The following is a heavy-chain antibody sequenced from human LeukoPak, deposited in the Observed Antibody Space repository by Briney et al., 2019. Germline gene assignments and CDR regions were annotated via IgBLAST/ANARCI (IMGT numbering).Heavy chain of an antibody. Sequence: ASVKVSCKASGYTFTSYGISWVRQAPGQGLEWMGWMNPNSGNTGYAQKFQGRVIITSNTSISTVYMELSSLRSEDTAVYYCVRGIGGYWGQGTLVTVSS. V-gene: IGHV1-8*03. D-gene: IGHD3-10*01. J-gene: IGHJ4*02. CDR2: MNPNSGNT. CDR1: GYTFTSYG. CDR3: VRGIGGY.